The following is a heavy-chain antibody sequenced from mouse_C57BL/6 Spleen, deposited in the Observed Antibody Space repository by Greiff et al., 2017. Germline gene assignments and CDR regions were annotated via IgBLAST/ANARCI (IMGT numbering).Heavy chain of an antibody. Sequence: QVQLKESGPGILQSSQTLSLTCSFSGFSLSTSGMGVSWIRQPSGKGLEWLAHIYWDDAKRYNPSLKSRLTISKDTSRNQVFLKITSVDTADTATYYWARRGIYYYGSSQLRYFEVWGTGTTVTVSS. CDR2: IYWDDAK. CDR3: ARRGIYYYGSSQLRYFEV. D-gene: IGHD1-1*01. CDR1: GFSLSTSGMG. J-gene: IGHJ1*03. V-gene: IGHV8-12*01.